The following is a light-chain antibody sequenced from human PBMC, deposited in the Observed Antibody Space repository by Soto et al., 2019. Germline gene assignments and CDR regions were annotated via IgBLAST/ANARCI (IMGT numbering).Light chain of an antibody. J-gene: IGKJ2*01. Sequence: EIVMTQSPATLSVSPGERVTLSCRASQSVSSDLAWYQQKPGQAPRLLVYGASTRATGIPARFSGSGSGAEFTLTICSLQSEDFAVYYCQQYNNWPPYTFGQGTKLEIK. CDR2: GAS. CDR3: QQYNNWPPYT. V-gene: IGKV3-15*01. CDR1: QSVSSD.